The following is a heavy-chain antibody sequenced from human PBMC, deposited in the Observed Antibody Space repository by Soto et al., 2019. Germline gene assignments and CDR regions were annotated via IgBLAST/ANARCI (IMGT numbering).Heavy chain of an antibody. D-gene: IGHD3-10*01. CDR1: GYSFPSYW. CDR2: IDPSDSYI. J-gene: IGHJ4*02. CDR3: ARLDYYGSGYYFDY. V-gene: IGHV5-10-1*01. Sequence: PGESLKISCQGSGYSFPSYWISWVRQMPGKGLEWMARIDPSDSYIKYSPSFQGHVTVSADKSISTAYLQWSSLKASDTAMYYCARLDYYGSGYYFDYWGQGTLVTVSS.